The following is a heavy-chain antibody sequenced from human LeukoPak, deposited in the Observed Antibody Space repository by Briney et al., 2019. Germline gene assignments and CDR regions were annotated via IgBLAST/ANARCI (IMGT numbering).Heavy chain of an antibody. CDR1: GYTFTSYY. J-gene: IGHJ6*03. CDR2: INPSGGST. V-gene: IGHV1-46*01. Sequence: ASVKVSCKASGYTFTSYYIHWVRQAPGEGLEWMGIINPSGGSTSYAQKFQGRVTMTRDMSTSTVYMELSSLRSEDTAVYYCARDVHSYCGGDCYSNYYYYYMDVWGKGTTVTISS. D-gene: IGHD2-21*02. CDR3: ARDVHSYCGGDCYSNYYYYYMDV.